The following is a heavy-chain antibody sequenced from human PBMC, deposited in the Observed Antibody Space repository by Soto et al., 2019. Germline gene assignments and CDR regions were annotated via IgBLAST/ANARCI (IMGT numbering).Heavy chain of an antibody. CDR2: ISDIGGTT. J-gene: IGHJ4*02. D-gene: IGHD6-19*01. Sequence: EVQLLESGGGLVQPGRSLRLSCAASGFTFNSYAVSWVRQAPGKGLEWVSAISDIGGTTYYADSVKGRFNISRDNTKNTLYLQMNSLRAEDTAVYYCAREYSSAWKTVDYWGQGTLVTVSS. V-gene: IGHV3-23*01. CDR3: AREYSSAWKTVDY. CDR1: GFTFNSYA.